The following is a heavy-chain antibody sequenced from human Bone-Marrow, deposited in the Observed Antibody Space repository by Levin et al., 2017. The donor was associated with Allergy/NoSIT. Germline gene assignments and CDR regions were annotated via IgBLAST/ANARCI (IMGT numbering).Heavy chain of an antibody. Sequence: QGAGKGLEWVVRTRNKANSYTTEYAASVKGRFTISRDDSKNSLYLQMNSLKTEDTAVYYCATSQGALLWFGEDAFDIWGQGTMVTVSS. J-gene: IGHJ3*02. CDR3: ATSQGALLWFGEDAFDI. V-gene: IGHV3-72*01. D-gene: IGHD3-10*01. CDR2: TRNKANSYTT.